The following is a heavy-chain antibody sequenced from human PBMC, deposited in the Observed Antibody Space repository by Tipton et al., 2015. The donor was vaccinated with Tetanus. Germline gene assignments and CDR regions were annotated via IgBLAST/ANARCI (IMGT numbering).Heavy chain of an antibody. D-gene: IGHD3-10*02. Sequence: SLRLSCVASGFTFSGSAIHWVRQASGKGLEWIGHIRNLAKNYATVYAASVRGRFTISRDDSKNTAYLQMDSLTDEDTAVYFCARVIRRSMIGHGVFDSWGQGTLVAVSS. CDR3: ARVIRRSMIGHGVFDS. CDR2: IRNLAKNYAT. CDR1: GFTFSGSA. V-gene: IGHV3-73*01. J-gene: IGHJ4*02.